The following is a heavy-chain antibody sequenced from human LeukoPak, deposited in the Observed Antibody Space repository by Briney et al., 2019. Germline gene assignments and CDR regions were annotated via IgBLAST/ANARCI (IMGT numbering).Heavy chain of an antibody. Sequence: SETLSLTCAVYGGSFSGYSWSWIRQPPGKGLEWIGYIYHSGSTYYNPSLKSRVTISVDRSKNQFSLKLSSVTAAATAVYYCARGVLVATMGNWFDPWGQGTLVTVSS. V-gene: IGHV4-30-2*01. CDR3: ARGVLVATMGNWFDP. CDR1: GGSFSGYS. CDR2: IYHSGST. D-gene: IGHD5-12*01. J-gene: IGHJ5*02.